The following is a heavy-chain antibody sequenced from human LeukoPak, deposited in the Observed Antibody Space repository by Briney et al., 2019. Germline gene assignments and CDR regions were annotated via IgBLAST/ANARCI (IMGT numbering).Heavy chain of an antibody. CDR2: INHSGST. D-gene: IGHD5-24*01. CDR1: GDSLSSYF. CDR3: ARVRGGTYNHYFDY. Sequence: SETLSLTCTVSGDSLSSYFWSWIRQPPGKGLEWIGEINHSGSTNYNPSLKSRVTISVDTSKNQFSLKLTSITAADTAVYYCARVRGGTYNHYFDYWGQGTLVTVSS. V-gene: IGHV4-34*01. J-gene: IGHJ4*02.